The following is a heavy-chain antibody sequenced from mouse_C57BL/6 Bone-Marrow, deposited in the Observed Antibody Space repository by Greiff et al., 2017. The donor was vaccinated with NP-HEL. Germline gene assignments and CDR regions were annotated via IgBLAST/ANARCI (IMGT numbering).Heavy chain of an antibody. CDR2: ISDGGSYT. V-gene: IGHV5-4*01. CDR1: GFTFSSYA. D-gene: IGHD2-4*01. CDR3: ARDVPIYYDYDVGFAY. Sequence: EVKLVESGGGLVKPGGSLKLSCAASGFTFSSYAMSWVRQTPEKRLEWVATISDGGSYTYYPDNVKGRFTISRDNAKNNLYLQMSHLKSEDTAMYYCARDVPIYYDYDVGFAYWVQGTLVTVSA. J-gene: IGHJ3*01.